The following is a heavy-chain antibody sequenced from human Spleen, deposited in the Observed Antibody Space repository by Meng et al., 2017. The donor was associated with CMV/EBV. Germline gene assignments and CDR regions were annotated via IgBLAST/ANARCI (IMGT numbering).Heavy chain of an antibody. CDR1: GGSISCGGQS. D-gene: IGHD2-2*01. CDR2: IYYTGST. V-gene: IGHV4-31*02. CDR3: ATDGLVGSTSLGY. J-gene: IGHJ4*02. Sequence: SGGSISCGGQSWSWIRQHPGKGLDFIAYIYYTGSTYYNPSFQRRVTISADTSKDQFSLTLTSVTAADTAVYYCATDGLVGSTSLGYWGQGILVTVSS.